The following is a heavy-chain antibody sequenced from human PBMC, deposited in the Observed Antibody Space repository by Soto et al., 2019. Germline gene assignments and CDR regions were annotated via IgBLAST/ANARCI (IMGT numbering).Heavy chain of an antibody. J-gene: IGHJ6*02. CDR3: ARVGYCSGGSCYSLDYYYGMDV. CDR1: GGTFSSYA. Sequence: QVQLVQSGAEVKKPGSSVKVSCKASGGTFSSYAISWVRQAPGQGLEWMGGIIPIFGTANYAQKFQGRVTITADESTGTGYMELSSLRSEDTAVYYCARVGYCSGGSCYSLDYYYGMDVWGQGTTVTVSS. CDR2: IIPIFGTA. V-gene: IGHV1-69*12. D-gene: IGHD2-15*01.